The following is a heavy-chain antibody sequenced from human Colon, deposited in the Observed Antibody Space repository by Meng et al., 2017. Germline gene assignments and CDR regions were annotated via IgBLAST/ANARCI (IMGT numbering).Heavy chain of an antibody. CDR1: GGSISSGGFY. CDR3: ARTNYGDYNWFDP. CDR2: IYYSGST. J-gene: IGHJ5*02. Sequence: GHLKAAGPGLGKPSRTLSLTCIVSGGSISSGGFYWSWIRQHPGKGLEWIGYIYYSGSTYYNPSLRSRVAISIDTSKNQFSLKLTSVTAADTAVYFCARTNYGDYNWFDPWGQGTLVTVSS. D-gene: IGHD4-17*01. V-gene: IGHV4-31*03.